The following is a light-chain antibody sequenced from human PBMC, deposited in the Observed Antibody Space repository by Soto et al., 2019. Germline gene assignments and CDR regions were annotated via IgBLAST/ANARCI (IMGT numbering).Light chain of an antibody. CDR1: SSDVGNYNL. Sequence: QSALTQPASVSGSPGQSITISCTGTSSDVGNYNLVSWYQQHPGKAPKLMIYAVSKRPSGVSNRFSGSKSGNTASLTISGLQAEDEADYYCCSYAGSRTYVFGTGTKLTVL. J-gene: IGLJ1*01. CDR2: AVS. V-gene: IGLV2-23*02. CDR3: CSYAGSRTYV.